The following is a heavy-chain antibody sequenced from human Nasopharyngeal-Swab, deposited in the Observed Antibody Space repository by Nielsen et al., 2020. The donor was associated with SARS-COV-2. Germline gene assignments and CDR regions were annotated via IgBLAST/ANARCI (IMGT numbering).Heavy chain of an antibody. Sequence: SETLSLTCAVSGGSISSDNWWSWVRQPPGKGLEWIGEIYHSGSTNYNPSLKSRVTISVDKSKNQFSLKLSSVTAADTAVYYCARDHREAVAGTNYYYYGMDVWGQGTTVTVSS. V-gene: IGHV4-4*02. J-gene: IGHJ6*02. CDR1: GGSISSDNW. CDR2: IYHSGST. CDR3: ARDHREAVAGTNYYYYGMDV. D-gene: IGHD6-19*01.